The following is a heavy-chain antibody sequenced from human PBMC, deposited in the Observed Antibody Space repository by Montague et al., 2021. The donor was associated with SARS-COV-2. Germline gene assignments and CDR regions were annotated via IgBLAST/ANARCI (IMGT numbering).Heavy chain of an antibody. CDR1: GFTFSNSP. CDR3: AKVGDILTGYSLINLDA. D-gene: IGHD3-9*01. V-gene: IGHV3-23*03. CDR2: IHSAGRGT. J-gene: IGHJ5*02. Sequence: SLRLSCSASGFTFSNSPMSWVRQAPGKGLDWVSVIHSAGRGTYYAYSVXGRFTISRDNLKNTVYLQMNSLRDVDTALYYCAKVGDILTGYSLINLDAWGQGTLVVVSS.